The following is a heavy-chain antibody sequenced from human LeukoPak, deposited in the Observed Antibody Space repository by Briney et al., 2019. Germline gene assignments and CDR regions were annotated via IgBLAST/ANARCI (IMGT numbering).Heavy chain of an antibody. V-gene: IGHV1-2*02. Sequence: ASVKVSCKAAGYTFTGYYMHWVRQAPGQGLEWMGWINPNSGGTNYAQKFQGRVTMTRDTSISTAYMELSRLRSDDTAVYYCARSRPRGVYYGMDVWGQGTTVTVSS. CDR1: GYTFTGYY. D-gene: IGHD5-24*01. CDR3: ARSRPRGVYYGMDV. J-gene: IGHJ6*02. CDR2: INPNSGGT.